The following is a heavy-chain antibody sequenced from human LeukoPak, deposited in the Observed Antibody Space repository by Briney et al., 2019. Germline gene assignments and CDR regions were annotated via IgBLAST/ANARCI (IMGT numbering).Heavy chain of an antibody. Sequence: GGSLRLSCAASGFSFGNYAMHWARQAPGGGLEWVAVVVDDGRIKRYAESVKGRFTISRDNAKNSLSLQMDSLRAEDTAVYYCARDPRDFWSGYYFDYWGQGTLVTVSS. CDR3: ARDPRDFWSGYYFDY. D-gene: IGHD3-3*01. CDR1: GFSFGNYA. J-gene: IGHJ4*02. CDR2: VVDDGRIK. V-gene: IGHV3-33*08.